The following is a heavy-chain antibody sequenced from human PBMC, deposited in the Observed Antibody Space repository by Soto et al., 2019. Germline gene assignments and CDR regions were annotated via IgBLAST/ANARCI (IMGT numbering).Heavy chain of an antibody. D-gene: IGHD4-17*01. CDR3: ARGVLENDYGDYVGKYFDY. CDR1: GGSISSYY. Sequence: PSETLSLTCTVSGGSISSYYWSWIRQPPGKGLEWIGYIYYSGSTNYNPSLKSRVTISVDTSKNQFSLKLSSVTAADTAVYYCARGVLENDYGDYVGKYFDYWGQGTLVTVSS. V-gene: IGHV4-59*01. J-gene: IGHJ4*02. CDR2: IYYSGST.